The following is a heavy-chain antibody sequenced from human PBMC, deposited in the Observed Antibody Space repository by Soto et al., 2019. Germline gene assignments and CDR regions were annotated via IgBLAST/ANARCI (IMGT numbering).Heavy chain of an antibody. Sequence: QVLLVQSGAEVKKPGSSVKVTCKASGGTFSSYTISWVRQAPGQGLEYMGGIMPIFGTATYTQSLQDRVKITADESTSTVYIELRSLTSDDTAVYYCTRGVTANYMGGDAFDIWGQGTMVTVSS. J-gene: IGHJ3*02. D-gene: IGHD3-16*01. V-gene: IGHV1-69*01. CDR3: TRGVTANYMGGDAFDI. CDR2: IMPIFGTA. CDR1: GGTFSSYT.